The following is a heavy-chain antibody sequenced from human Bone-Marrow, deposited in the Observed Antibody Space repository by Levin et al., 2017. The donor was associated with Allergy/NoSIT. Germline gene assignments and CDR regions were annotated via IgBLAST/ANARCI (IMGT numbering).Heavy chain of an antibody. CDR3: VRDGAGGGGYGGS. CDR2: ISPTGRYT. J-gene: IGHJ5*02. CDR1: GFTFSSYT. D-gene: IGHD5-12*01. V-gene: IGHV3-21*01. Sequence: GGSLRLSCAASGFTFSSYTMNWIRQAPGEGLEWISSISPTGRYTFNADSVKGRFTISRDAATSSLSLQMNSLRAEDTAVYYCVRDGAGGGGYGGSWGQGTLVTVAS.